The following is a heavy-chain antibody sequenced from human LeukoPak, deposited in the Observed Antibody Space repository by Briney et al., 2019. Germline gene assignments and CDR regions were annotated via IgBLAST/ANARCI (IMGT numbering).Heavy chain of an antibody. CDR2: IYTSGST. V-gene: IGHV4-4*07. J-gene: IGHJ6*02. CDR3: ARGSGRYSYVYYYYGMDV. D-gene: IGHD5-18*01. Sequence: SETLSLTCTVSGGSISSYYWSWIRQPAGKGLEWIGRIYTSGSTNYNPSLKSRVTISVDTSKNQFSLKLSSVTAADTAIYYCARGSGRYSYVYYYYGMDVWGQGTTVTVSS. CDR1: GGSISSYY.